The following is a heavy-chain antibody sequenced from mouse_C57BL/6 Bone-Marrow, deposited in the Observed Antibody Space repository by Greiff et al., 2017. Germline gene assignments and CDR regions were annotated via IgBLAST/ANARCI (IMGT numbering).Heavy chain of an antibody. Sequence: EVQLQQSGPELVKPGASVKISCKASGYTFTDYYMNWVKQSHGKSLEWIGDINPNNGGTSYNQKFKGKDTLTVDKSSSTAYMELRSLTSEDSAVYYCARALYYGSSYRAWFAYWGQGTLVTVSA. J-gene: IGHJ3*01. D-gene: IGHD1-1*01. CDR2: INPNNGGT. V-gene: IGHV1-26*01. CDR3: ARALYYGSSYRAWFAY. CDR1: GYTFTDYY.